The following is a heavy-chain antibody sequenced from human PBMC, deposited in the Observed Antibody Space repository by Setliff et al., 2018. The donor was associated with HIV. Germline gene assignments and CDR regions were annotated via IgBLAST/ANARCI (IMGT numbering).Heavy chain of an antibody. V-gene: IGHV4-38-2*02. CDR3: ARDLRSAMIVVVRDWFDP. Sequence: SETLSLTCAVSGYSISSGYYWGWIRQPPGKGLEWIGSIYHSGSTYYNPSLKSRVTISVDTSKNQFSLKLSSVTAADTAVYYCARDLRSAMIVVVRDWFDPWGQGTLVTVSS. D-gene: IGHD3-22*01. CDR1: GYSISSGYY. J-gene: IGHJ5*02. CDR2: IYHSGST.